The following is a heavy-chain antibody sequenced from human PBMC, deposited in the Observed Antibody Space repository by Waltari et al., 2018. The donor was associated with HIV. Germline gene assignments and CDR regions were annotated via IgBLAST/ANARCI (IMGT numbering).Heavy chain of an antibody. CDR1: GGSISTSSYY. J-gene: IGHJ6*02. D-gene: IGHD7-27*01. Sequence: QLQLQESGPGLVKPSETLSLTCTVSGGSISTSSYYWGWIRQPPGKGLESIANIYYRGNTFYNSSLNSRVTMSVDTSRNQFSLNRSSVTAADTAVYYCARVARRGLVWGSPWYYGMDVWGQGTTVTVSS. CDR3: ARVARRGLVWGSPWYYGMDV. CDR2: IYYRGNT. V-gene: IGHV4-39*01.